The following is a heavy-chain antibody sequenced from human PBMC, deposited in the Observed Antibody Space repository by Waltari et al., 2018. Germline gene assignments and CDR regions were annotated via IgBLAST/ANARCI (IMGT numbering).Heavy chain of an antibody. D-gene: IGHD6-6*01. J-gene: IGHJ4*02. Sequence: QVQLVQSGGEVKKPGASVKVSCKASGYTFTNYGFIWVRQAPGQGLEWMGWISAYNGNTDYAQKLQGRVTITTDESTSTAYMELSSLRSEDTAVYYCARAGAEQLALDYWGQGTLVTVSS. CDR1: GYTFTNYG. CDR2: ISAYNGNT. CDR3: ARAGAEQLALDY. V-gene: IGHV1-18*01.